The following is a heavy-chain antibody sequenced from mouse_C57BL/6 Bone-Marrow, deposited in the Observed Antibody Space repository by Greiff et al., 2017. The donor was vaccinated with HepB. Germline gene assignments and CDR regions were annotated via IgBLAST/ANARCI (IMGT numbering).Heavy chain of an antibody. CDR1: GFTFSDYY. V-gene: IGHV5-16*01. CDR3: ARDYDDYAMDY. Sequence: EVMLVESEGGLVQPGSSMKLSCTASGFTFSDYYMAWVRQVPEKGLEWVANINYDGSSTYYLDSLKSRFIISRDNAKNILYLQMSSLKSEDTATYYCARDYDDYAMDYWGQGTSVTVSS. CDR2: INYDGSST. D-gene: IGHD2-12*01. J-gene: IGHJ4*01.